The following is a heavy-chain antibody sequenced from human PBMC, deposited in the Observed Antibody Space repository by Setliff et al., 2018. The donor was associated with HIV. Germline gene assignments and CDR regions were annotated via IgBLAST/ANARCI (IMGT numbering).Heavy chain of an antibody. V-gene: IGHV4-34*01. D-gene: IGHD3-22*01. CDR2: INHSGDT. J-gene: IGHJ3*02. CDR1: GGSFSGYF. Sequence: KASETLSLTCAVYGGSFSGYFRTWIRQPPQKRLEWIGEINHSGDTNYNPSLKSRVTISADTSKSQFSLKLSSVTAADTAVYYCARVGDFYDTSGYYSVLDAFDIWGQGTMVTVSS. CDR3: ARVGDFYDTSGYYSVLDAFDI.